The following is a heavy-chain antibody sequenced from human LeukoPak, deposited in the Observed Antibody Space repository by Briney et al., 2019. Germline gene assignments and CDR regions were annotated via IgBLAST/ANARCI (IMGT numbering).Heavy chain of an antibody. CDR1: GGSISSGSYY. J-gene: IGHJ4*02. CDR3: ARRSGGFAY. Sequence: PSETLSLTCTVSGGSISSGSYYRSWIRQPPGKGLEWIGEINHSGSTNYNPSLKSRVTISVDTSKNQFSLKLSSVTAADTAVYYCARRSGGFAYWGQGTLVTVSS. D-gene: IGHD2-15*01. V-gene: IGHV4-39*07. CDR2: INHSGST.